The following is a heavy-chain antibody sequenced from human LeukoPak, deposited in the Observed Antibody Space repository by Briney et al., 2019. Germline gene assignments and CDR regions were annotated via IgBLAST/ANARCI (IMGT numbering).Heavy chain of an antibody. V-gene: IGHV1-2*02. Sequence: ASVKVSCKAFGYTFTDYHMHWVRQAPGQGLEWMGWINPNSGDTNYAQKFQGRVTMTRDTTISKAYMELSRLRYDDTAVFYCATLMAHLDYWGQGTLVTVSS. CDR2: INPNSGDT. CDR3: ATLMAHLDY. J-gene: IGHJ4*02. CDR1: GYTFTDYH. D-gene: IGHD2-8*01.